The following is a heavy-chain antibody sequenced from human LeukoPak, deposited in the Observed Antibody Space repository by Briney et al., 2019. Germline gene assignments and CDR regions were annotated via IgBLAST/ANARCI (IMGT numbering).Heavy chain of an antibody. CDR3: ARLIGSGWDFFDY. Sequence: GESLKISCQASGYSFTSHWIGWVRQLPGKGLEWMGIIYPGDSDTRYSPSFQAQATISADKSISTAYLQWSSLKASDTAMYYCARLIGSGWDFFDYWGQGTLVTVSS. V-gene: IGHV5-51*01. CDR2: IYPGDSDT. D-gene: IGHD6-19*01. CDR1: GYSFTSHW. J-gene: IGHJ4*02.